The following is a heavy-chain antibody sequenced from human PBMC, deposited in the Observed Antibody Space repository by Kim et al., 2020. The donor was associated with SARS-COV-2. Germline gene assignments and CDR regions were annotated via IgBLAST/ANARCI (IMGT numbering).Heavy chain of an antibody. CDR3: ARDPGGNFDY. V-gene: IGHV4-31*03. D-gene: IGHD3-10*01. Sequence: SETLSLTCTVSGGSISSGGYYWSWIRQHPGQGLEWIGYIYYSGSTYYNPSLTSRVTISLDTSKNQFSLKLSSVTAADTAMYYCARDPGGNFDYWGQGTLVTVSS. J-gene: IGHJ4*02. CDR2: IYYSGST. CDR1: GGSISSGGYY.